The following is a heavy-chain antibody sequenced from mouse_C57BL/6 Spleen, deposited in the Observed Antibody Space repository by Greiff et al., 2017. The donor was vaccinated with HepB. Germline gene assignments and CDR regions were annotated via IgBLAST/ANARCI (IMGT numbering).Heavy chain of an antibody. Sequence: QVQLQQPGAELVKPGASVKMSCKASGYTFTSYWITWVKQRPGQGLEWIGDIYPGSGSTNYNEKFKSKATLTVDTSSSTAYMQLSSLTSEDSAVYYCARVAYYYGSSHWYFDVWGTGTTVTVSS. D-gene: IGHD1-1*01. V-gene: IGHV1-55*01. CDR1: GYTFTSYW. J-gene: IGHJ1*03. CDR3: ARVAYYYGSSHWYFDV. CDR2: IYPGSGST.